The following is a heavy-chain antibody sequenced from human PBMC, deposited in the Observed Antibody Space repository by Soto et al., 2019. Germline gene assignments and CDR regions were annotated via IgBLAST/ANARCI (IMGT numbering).Heavy chain of an antibody. CDR2: ISGSGGET. D-gene: IGHD5-12*01. CDR1: GFIYSIYA. J-gene: IGHJ4*02. Sequence: EVQLLQSGGGLVQPGGSLRLSCTASGFIYSIYAMAWVRQAPGKGLEWVSAISGSGGETYYADSVKGRFTISRDNSNNTVYLQMTNLRAEDTAVYYCAKEIAVAVATPPEYWGQGTLVTVSS. CDR3: AKEIAVAVATPPEY. V-gene: IGHV3-23*01.